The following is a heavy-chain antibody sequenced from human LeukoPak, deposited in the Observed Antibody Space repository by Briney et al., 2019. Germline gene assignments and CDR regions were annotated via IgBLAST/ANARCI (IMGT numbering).Heavy chain of an antibody. CDR3: AKGGHYNFDY. CDR1: GFTFSTYW. V-gene: IGHV3-7*01. CDR2: IKEDGSDK. D-gene: IGHD4-11*01. Sequence: GGSLRLSCAASGFTFSTYWMKWVRQAPGKGLEWVASIKEDGSDKYYADSVKGRFSISRDNAKNSLYLQMNSLRTKDTAVYYCAKGGHYNFDYWGQGTLVTVSS. J-gene: IGHJ4*02.